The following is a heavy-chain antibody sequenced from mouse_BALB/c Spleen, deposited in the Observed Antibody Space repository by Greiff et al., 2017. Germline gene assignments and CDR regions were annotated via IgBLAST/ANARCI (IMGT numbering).Heavy chain of an antibody. J-gene: IGHJ4*01. CDR1: GYAFTNYL. CDR2: INPGSGGT. V-gene: IGHV1-54*01. CDR3: ARSRGYGNYDAMDY. D-gene: IGHD2-1*01. Sequence: VQLQQSGAELVRPGTSVKVSCKASGYAFTNYLIEWVKQRPGQGLEWIGVINPGSGGTNYNEKFKGKATLTADKSSSTAYMQLSSLTSDDSAVYFCARSRGYGNYDAMDYWGQGTSVTVSS.